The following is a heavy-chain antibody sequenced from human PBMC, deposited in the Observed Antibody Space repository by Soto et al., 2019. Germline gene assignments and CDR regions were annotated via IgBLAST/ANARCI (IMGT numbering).Heavy chain of an antibody. D-gene: IGHD5-12*01. CDR1: GCTFSSYG. Sequence: PGRSLRLSCAASGCTFSSYGMRWVRQAPGKGLEWVAVISYDGSNKYYADSVKGRFTIARDNSKNTLDLQMNSLRAEDTAVYYCAKDGSGYAILGYYYYYGMDVWGQGTTVTVSS. V-gene: IGHV3-30*18. J-gene: IGHJ6*02. CDR3: AKDGSGYAILGYYYYYGMDV. CDR2: ISYDGSNK.